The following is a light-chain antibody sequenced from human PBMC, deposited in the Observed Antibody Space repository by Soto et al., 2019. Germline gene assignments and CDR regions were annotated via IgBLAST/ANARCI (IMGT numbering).Light chain of an antibody. V-gene: IGKV3-11*01. CDR1: PIVTNN. Sequence: EILLQQFQATLLFSQGEKATLWCRASPIVTNNLAWYQQKPGQPPRLLIYGAFNRAAGIPARFSGSGSGTDFTLTISSLEPEDSAVYYCQQRNIWPPVTFGQGTRLEIK. CDR3: QQRNIWPPVT. CDR2: GAF. J-gene: IGKJ5*01.